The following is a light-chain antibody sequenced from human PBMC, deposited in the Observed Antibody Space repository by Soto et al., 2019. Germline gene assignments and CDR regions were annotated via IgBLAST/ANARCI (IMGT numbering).Light chain of an antibody. CDR3: QQYYDLLT. Sequence: DIVMTQSPDSLAVSLGESATIDCRSSQSVLYSSNNKDTIAWYQQKPGQPPRLLIYWASTRESGVPDRFSGSGSGTDFTLTISRLQAEDVAVYYCQQYYDLLTFGGGTKVEIK. J-gene: IGKJ4*01. CDR2: WAS. V-gene: IGKV4-1*01. CDR1: QSVLYSSNNKDT.